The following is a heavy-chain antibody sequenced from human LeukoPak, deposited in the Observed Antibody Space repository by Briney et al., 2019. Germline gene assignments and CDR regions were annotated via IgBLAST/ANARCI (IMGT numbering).Heavy chain of an antibody. D-gene: IGHD6-6*01. V-gene: IGHV4-59*01. CDR1: GGSISSYY. CDR3: ARGYSSSSDYYYGMDA. J-gene: IGHJ6*02. CDR2: IYYSGST. Sequence: SETLSLTCTVSGGSISSYYWSWIRQPPGKGLEWIGYIYYSGSTNYNPSLKSRVTISVDMSKNQFSLKLSSVTAADTAVYYCARGYSSSSDYYYGMDAWGQGTTVTVSS.